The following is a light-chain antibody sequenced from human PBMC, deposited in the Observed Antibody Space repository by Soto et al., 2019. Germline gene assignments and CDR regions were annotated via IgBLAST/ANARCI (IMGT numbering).Light chain of an antibody. CDR3: QQYNNWPGT. Sequence: EIVMTQSPATLSVSPGERATLSCRASQSISSNLAWYQQKPGQAPRLLIYGASTRATGIPARFGGSGSGTEFTLTISSLQSEDFAVYYCQQYNNWPGTFGQGTKVEIK. CDR2: GAS. V-gene: IGKV3-15*01. J-gene: IGKJ1*01. CDR1: QSISSN.